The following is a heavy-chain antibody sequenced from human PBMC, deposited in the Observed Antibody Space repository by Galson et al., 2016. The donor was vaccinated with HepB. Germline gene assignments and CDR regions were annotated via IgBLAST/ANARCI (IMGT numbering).Heavy chain of an antibody. Sequence: SVKVSCKASGHTFNSYYMHWVRQAPGQGLEWMGIINPSGGSTTSAQKFQGRVTMTTDTSTSTVYMELSSLRSEDTAVYYCAKDGRVAATGNGGTFDYWGQGTLVTVSS. CDR3: AKDGRVAATGNGGTFDY. CDR2: INPSGGST. J-gene: IGHJ4*02. CDR1: GHTFNSYY. D-gene: IGHD2-15*01. V-gene: IGHV1-46*02.